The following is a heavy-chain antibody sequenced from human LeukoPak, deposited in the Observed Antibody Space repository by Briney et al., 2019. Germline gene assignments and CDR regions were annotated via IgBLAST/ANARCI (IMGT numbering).Heavy chain of an antibody. V-gene: IGHV4-39*01. CDR2: IYCSGTN. J-gene: IGHJ5*02. D-gene: IGHD1-1*01. CDR3: ARHNFRTYTINWFDP. CDR1: GCSISSNTFY. Sequence: SETLSLTCTASGCSISSNTFYWVWIPPPPGKGLVWIGTIYCSGTNYYNPFLDSRVTMSVEPPINPFFIKLNPVTATDTAFYYFARHNFRTYTINWFDPWGEGDLVTVSS.